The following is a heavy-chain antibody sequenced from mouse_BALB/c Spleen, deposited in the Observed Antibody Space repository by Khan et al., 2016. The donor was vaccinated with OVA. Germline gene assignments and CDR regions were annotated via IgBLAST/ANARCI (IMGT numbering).Heavy chain of an antibody. CDR2: IWSDGRT. D-gene: IGHD2-12*01. Sequence: VELVESGPGLVQPSQSLSITCTVSGFSLSTYGIHWVRQSPGKGLEWLGLIWSDGRTDYNVPFISRLSITTDSSKSQVFFKKNSLQPDDTAIYYCVRNSDRYDFTYWGQGTLVTVSA. CDR1: GFSLSTYG. J-gene: IGHJ3*01. V-gene: IGHV2-2*01. CDR3: VRNSDRYDFTY.